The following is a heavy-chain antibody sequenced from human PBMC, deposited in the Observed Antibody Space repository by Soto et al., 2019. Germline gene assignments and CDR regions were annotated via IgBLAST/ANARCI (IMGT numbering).Heavy chain of an antibody. CDR2: IYYSGST. CDR3: ARDSNRWLPTYYYRMDV. CDR1: GGSISRGGYY. V-gene: IGHV4-30-4*01. D-gene: IGHD5-12*01. J-gene: IGHJ6*02. Sequence: SETLSLTCTVSGGSISRGGYYWIWIRQPPGKGLDWIGYIYYSGSTYYNPSLKSRVTISVDTSKNQFSLKLSSVTAADTAVYYCARDSNRWLPTYYYRMDVWGQGTTVTVSS.